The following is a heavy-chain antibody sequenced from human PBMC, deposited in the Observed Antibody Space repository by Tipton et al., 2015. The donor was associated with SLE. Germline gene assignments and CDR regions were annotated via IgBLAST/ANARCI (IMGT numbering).Heavy chain of an antibody. CDR3: ARRRIAARPGLDY. D-gene: IGHD6-6*01. CDR1: GYSISSGYY. J-gene: IGHJ4*02. Sequence: LRLSCAVSGYSISSGYYWGWIRQPPGKGLEWIGSIYHSGSTYYNPSLKSRVTISADTSKNQFSLKLSSVTAADTAVYYCARRRIAARPGLDYWGQGTLVTVSS. CDR2: IYHSGST. V-gene: IGHV4-38-2*01.